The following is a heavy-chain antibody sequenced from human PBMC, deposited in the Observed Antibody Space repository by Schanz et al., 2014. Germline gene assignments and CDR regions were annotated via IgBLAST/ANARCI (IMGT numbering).Heavy chain of an antibody. CDR3: AREGQYYYDSTDYFDY. V-gene: IGHV3-30*19. CDR1: GFTFKNFG. Sequence: QVQLVESGGGVVQPGGSLRLSCEASGFTFKNFGMHWVRQTPGKGLEWMAVISYDGSTKYYADSVKGRFTISRDNSKNTLYLQMNSLRAEDTAVYYCAREGQYYYDSTDYFDYWGQGTLVTVSS. J-gene: IGHJ4*02. D-gene: IGHD3-22*01. CDR2: ISYDGSTK.